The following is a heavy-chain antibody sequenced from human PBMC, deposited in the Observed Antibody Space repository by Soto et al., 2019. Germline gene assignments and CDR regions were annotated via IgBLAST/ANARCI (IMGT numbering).Heavy chain of an antibody. CDR2: IYATGTT. CDR1: GASVWGLY. V-gene: IGHV4-4*07. D-gene: IGHD1-1*01. Sequence: LSLTYTVSGASVWGLYGGWSRKSAGKGLEWIGRIYATGTTDYNPSLKSRVMMSVDTSKKQFSLKLRSVTAADTAVYYCVRDGTKTLRDWFDPWGQGISLTVSS. J-gene: IGHJ5*02. CDR3: VRDGTKTLRDWFDP.